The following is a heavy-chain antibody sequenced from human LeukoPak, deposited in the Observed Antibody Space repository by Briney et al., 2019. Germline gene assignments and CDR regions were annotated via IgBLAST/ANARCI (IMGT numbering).Heavy chain of an antibody. CDR2: INGDGSST. CDR1: GFTFSSYW. CDR3: ARVYQSTSGRAIDY. D-gene: IGHD2-2*01. Sequence: PGGSLRLSCAASGFTFSSYWMHWVRQAPGKGLVWVSRINGDGSSTSYADSVKGRFTISRENAKNSLYLQMNSLRVDDTAIYYCARVYQSTSGRAIDYWGQGTLVTVSS. V-gene: IGHV3-74*01. J-gene: IGHJ4*02.